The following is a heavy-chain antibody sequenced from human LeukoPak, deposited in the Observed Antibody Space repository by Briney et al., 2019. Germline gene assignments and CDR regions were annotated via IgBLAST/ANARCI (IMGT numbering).Heavy chain of an antibody. V-gene: IGHV3-21*01. CDR1: GFTFSSYE. J-gene: IGHJ3*02. CDR3: ASEDPRRQPRIAADI. CDR2: ISSSSSYI. D-gene: IGHD6-13*01. Sequence: GGSLRLSCAASGFTFSSYEMNWVRQAPGKGLEWVSPISSSSSYIYYADSVKGRFTISRDNAKNSLYLQMNSLRAEDTAVYYCASEDPRRQPRIAADIWGQGTMVTVSS.